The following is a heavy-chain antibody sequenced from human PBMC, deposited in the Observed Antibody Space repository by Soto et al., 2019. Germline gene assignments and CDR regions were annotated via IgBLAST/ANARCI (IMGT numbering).Heavy chain of an antibody. J-gene: IGHJ4*02. CDR3: ARLRLTGYFDY. CDR2: ISTSSSYT. Sequence: QVQLVESGGGLVKPGGSLRLSCVASGFTFSDHYMTWIRQAPGKGLEWLSYISTSSSYTNYEDSVKGRFTISRDNAMNSLYLQRNSLRAEDPAVYYCARLRLTGYFDYWGQGTLVTVSS. CDR1: GFTFSDHY. V-gene: IGHV3-11*05.